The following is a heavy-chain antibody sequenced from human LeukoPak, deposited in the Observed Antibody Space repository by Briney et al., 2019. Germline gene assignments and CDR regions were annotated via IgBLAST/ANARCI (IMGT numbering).Heavy chain of an antibody. CDR3: AAGDFWSGSF. Sequence: GGSPRLSCAASGFTLSDYGMHWVRQAPGKGLEWVTFIRYDGSNEYYADSVKGRFTISRDNSKNTLYLQMNSLRAEDTAVYYCAAGDFWSGSFWGQGTLVTVSS. CDR2: IRYDGSNE. J-gene: IGHJ4*02. CDR1: GFTLSDYG. D-gene: IGHD3-3*01. V-gene: IGHV3-30*02.